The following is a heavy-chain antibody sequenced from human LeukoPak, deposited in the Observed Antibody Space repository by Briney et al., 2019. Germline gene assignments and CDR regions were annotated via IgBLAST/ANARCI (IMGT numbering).Heavy chain of an antibody. CDR3: AKLVGDVPYFDY. CDR2: ISGSGGST. D-gene: IGHD1-26*01. CDR1: GFSFNTYW. V-gene: IGHV3-23*01. Sequence: GGSLRLSCAVSGFSFNTYWMTWVRQAPGKGLEWVSAISGSGGSTYYADSVKGRFTISRDNSKNTLYLQMNSLRAEDTAVYYCAKLVGDVPYFDYWGQGTLVTVSS. J-gene: IGHJ4*02.